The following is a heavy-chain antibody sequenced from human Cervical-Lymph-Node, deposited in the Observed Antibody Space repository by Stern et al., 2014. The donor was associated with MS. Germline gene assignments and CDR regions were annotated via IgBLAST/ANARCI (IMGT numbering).Heavy chain of an antibody. Sequence: ESGPTVVKPTQTLTLTCTFSGFSFDTSGVGLAWLRQPPGKTLEWLALIYWDDIQRYSPSLKTRLTITKDTSKNQVVLTMTNMDPVDTSTYFCAHQLSGAFDIWGQGTMVTVSS. J-gene: IGHJ3*02. V-gene: IGHV2-5*02. CDR3: AHQLSGAFDI. CDR2: IYWDDIQ. CDR1: GFSFDTSGVG. D-gene: IGHD1-1*01.